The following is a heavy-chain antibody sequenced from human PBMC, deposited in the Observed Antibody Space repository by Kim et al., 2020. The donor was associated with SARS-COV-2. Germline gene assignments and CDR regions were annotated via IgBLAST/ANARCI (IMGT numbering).Heavy chain of an antibody. Sequence: SETLSLTCTVSGGSISSSSYYWGWIRQPPGKGLEWIGSIYYSGSTYYNPSLKSRVTISVDTSKNQFSLKLSSVTAADTAVYYCARVLIGSDGFDYWGQGTLVTVSS. CDR3: ARVLIGSDGFDY. CDR1: GGSISSSSYY. D-gene: IGHD1-20*01. CDR2: IYYSGST. J-gene: IGHJ4*02. V-gene: IGHV4-39*01.